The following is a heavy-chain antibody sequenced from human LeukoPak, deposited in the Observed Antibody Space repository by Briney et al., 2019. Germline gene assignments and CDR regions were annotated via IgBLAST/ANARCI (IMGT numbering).Heavy chain of an antibody. Sequence: GGSLRLSCAATGFTFSSDSMNWVRQAPGKGLEWVSSIISSSNYIFYADSVKGRFTISRDNAKNSLYLQMNSLRVEDTAVYYCARGRISIAVTGTGGFDCWGQGTLVTV. J-gene: IGHJ4*02. CDR1: GFTFSSDS. CDR2: IISSSNYI. V-gene: IGHV3-21*01. CDR3: ARGRISIAVTGTGGFDC. D-gene: IGHD6-19*01.